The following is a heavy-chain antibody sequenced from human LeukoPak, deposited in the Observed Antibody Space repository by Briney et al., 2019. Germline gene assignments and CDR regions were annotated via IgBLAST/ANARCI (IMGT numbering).Heavy chain of an antibody. CDR3: AIDIVVVPAATDDY. CDR2: ISSSGSTI. Sequence: PGGSLRLSCAASGFTFSSYEMNWVRQAPGKGLEWVSYISSSGSTIYYADSVKGRPTISRDNAKNSLYLQMNSLRAEDTAVYYCAIDIVVVPAATDDYWGQGTLVTVSS. J-gene: IGHJ4*02. D-gene: IGHD2-2*01. CDR1: GFTFSSYE. V-gene: IGHV3-48*03.